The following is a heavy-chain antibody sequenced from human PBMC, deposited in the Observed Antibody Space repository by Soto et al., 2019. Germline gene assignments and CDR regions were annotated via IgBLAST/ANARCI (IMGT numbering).Heavy chain of an antibody. J-gene: IGHJ4*02. Sequence: EVQLVESGGGLVQPGGSLRLSCAASGFTFSSYSMNWVRQAPGKWLEWVSYISSSSSTIYYADSVKGRFTISRDNAKNSLYLQMNSLRAEDTAVYYCARANYYGSPGDFDYCGQGTLVTVSS. CDR1: GFTFSSYS. V-gene: IGHV3-48*01. D-gene: IGHD3-10*01. CDR3: ARANYYGSPGDFDY. CDR2: ISSSSSTI.